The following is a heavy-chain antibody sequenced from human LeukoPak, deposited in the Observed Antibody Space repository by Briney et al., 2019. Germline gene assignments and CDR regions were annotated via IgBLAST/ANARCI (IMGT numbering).Heavy chain of an antibody. V-gene: IGHV3-23*01. D-gene: IGHD4-17*01. Sequence: GGSLRLSCAASGFTFYNYAMSWVRQAPGKGLEWVSHIGGSGGSTYYADSVKGRFTISRDNLKDTLYLRMNSLTADDMALYYCAKTFDNGDYAGFDSWGQGTPVTVSS. CDR2: IGGSGGST. J-gene: IGHJ4*02. CDR1: GFTFYNYA. CDR3: AKTFDNGDYAGFDS.